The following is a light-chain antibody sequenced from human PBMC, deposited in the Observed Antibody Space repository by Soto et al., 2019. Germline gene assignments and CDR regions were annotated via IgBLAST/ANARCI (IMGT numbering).Light chain of an antibody. CDR2: DAS. CDR3: QRYASRPPGYS. J-gene: IGKJ2*01. CDR1: QGITNS. V-gene: IGKV1-33*01. Sequence: DIQMTQSPSSLSASVGDRVTITCHASQGITNSLTWYQHKPGEAPKLLIYDASNLETGVQSRFSGLESGTHYTLTINSLQPEDIATYHCQRYASRPPGYSFGQGTKIELK.